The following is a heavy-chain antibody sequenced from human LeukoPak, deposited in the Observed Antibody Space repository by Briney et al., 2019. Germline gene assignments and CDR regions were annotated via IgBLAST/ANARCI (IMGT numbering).Heavy chain of an antibody. CDR3: ARRYCTNGVCYTGDWYFDL. CDR2: IYYSGSP. J-gene: IGHJ2*01. D-gene: IGHD2-8*01. CDR1: GGSISNNNYY. V-gene: IGHV4-39*07. Sequence: SETLSLTCTVSGGSISNNNYYWAWIRQPPGKGLECIGSIYYSGSPYYNPSLKSRVTISVDTSKNQFSLKLSSVTAADTAVYYCARRYCTNGVCYTGDWYFDLWGRGTLVTVSS.